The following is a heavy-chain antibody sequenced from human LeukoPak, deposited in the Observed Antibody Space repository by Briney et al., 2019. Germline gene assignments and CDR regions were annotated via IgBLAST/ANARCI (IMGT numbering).Heavy chain of an antibody. CDR3: ARASLSTLRHFDY. Sequence: SETLSLTCTVSGGSISSGGYYWSWIRQHPGKGLEWIGYIYYSGSTYYNPSLKSRVTISVDTSKNQFSLKLSSVTAADTAVYYCARASLSTLRHFDYWGQGTLVTVSS. V-gene: IGHV4-31*03. D-gene: IGHD2-15*01. CDR1: GGSISSGGYY. J-gene: IGHJ4*02. CDR2: IYYSGST.